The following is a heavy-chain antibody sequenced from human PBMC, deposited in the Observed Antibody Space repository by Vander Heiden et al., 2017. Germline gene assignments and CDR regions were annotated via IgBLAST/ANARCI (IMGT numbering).Heavy chain of an antibody. V-gene: IGHV3-23*01. CDR2: ISGSGGST. J-gene: IGHJ1*01. Sequence: EVQLLESGGGLVQPGGSLRLSCAAPGFTLSSYAMSWVRQAPGKGLEWVSAISGSGGSTYYADSVKGRFTISRDNSKNTLYLQMNSLRAEDTAVYYCAKGPYSSGRKYFQHWGQGTLVTVSS. D-gene: IGHD6-19*01. CDR3: AKGPYSSGRKYFQH. CDR1: GFTLSSYA.